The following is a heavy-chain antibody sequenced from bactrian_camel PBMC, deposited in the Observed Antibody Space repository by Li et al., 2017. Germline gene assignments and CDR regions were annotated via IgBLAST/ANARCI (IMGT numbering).Heavy chain of an antibody. CDR3: VTALQSGGYGQYEYHV. J-gene: IGHJ4*01. CDR1: GHFYSRYC. Sequence: VQLVESGGGSVQSGGSLRLSCAASGHFYSRYCMGWFRQVPGKEREGVAGISTERSTTYADSVKGRFTISRDNAKNTLYLQTNSLKPEDTAMYYCVTALQSGGYGQYEYHVWGQGTQVTVS. V-gene: IGHV3S53*01. D-gene: IGHD3*01. CDR2: ISTERST.